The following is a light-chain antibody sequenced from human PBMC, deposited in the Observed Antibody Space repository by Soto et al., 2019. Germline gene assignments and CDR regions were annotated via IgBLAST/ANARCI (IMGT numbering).Light chain of an antibody. CDR3: CSYTSNITPYV. Sequence: QSALTQPASVSGSPGQSITISCTGTSSDVGGYNYVSWYQQHPGKAPKLMIYEVSNRPSGVSNRFSASKSGNTASLTISGLQAEDETDYYCCSYTSNITPYVFGTGTKVTVL. V-gene: IGLV2-14*01. CDR2: EVS. J-gene: IGLJ1*01. CDR1: SSDVGGYNY.